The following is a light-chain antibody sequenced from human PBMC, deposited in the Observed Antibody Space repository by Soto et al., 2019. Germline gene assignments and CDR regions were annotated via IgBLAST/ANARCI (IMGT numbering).Light chain of an antibody. V-gene: IGLV1-44*01. Sequence: QSVLTQPPSASGTPGQRVTISCSGSSSNIGSNAVNWYQQLPGTAPKLLIYSTNQRPSGVPDRFSGSKSGTSASLAISGLQSDDEADYYCAAWDDSLNGPVFGGGTKLTVL. CDR1: SSNIGSNA. CDR2: STN. CDR3: AAWDDSLNGPV. J-gene: IGLJ2*01.